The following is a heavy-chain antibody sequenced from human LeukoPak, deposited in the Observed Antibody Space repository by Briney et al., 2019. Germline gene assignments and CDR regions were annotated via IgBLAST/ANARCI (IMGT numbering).Heavy chain of an antibody. V-gene: IGHV5-51*01. J-gene: IGHJ4*02. D-gene: IGHD4-17*01. CDR3: AGARHGDFRWDY. CDR2: IHSTDSHA. Sequence: GESLKISCLDSGFTLTNYWIGWVRQMPGKGLEWMGIIHSTDSHAKYSPSFQGQVTISVDKSISTAYLQWRGLKASDTAMYYCAGARHGDFRWDYWGQGTLVTVSS. CDR1: GFTLTNYW.